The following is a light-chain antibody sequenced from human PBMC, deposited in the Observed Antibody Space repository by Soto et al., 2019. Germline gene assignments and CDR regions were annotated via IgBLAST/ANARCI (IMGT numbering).Light chain of an antibody. CDR3: QHYNSYSEA. CDR2: KAS. CDR1: QSISSW. J-gene: IGKJ1*01. V-gene: IGKV1-5*03. Sequence: IQVTQSPSTLSASVGDRVTITCRASQSISSWLAWYQQKPGKAPKLLIYKASSLESGVPSRFSGSGSGTEFTLTISSLQPDDFATYYCQHYNSYSEAFGQGTKVDI.